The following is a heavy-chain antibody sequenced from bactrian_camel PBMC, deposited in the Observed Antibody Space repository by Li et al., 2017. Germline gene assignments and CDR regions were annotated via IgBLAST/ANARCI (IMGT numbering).Heavy chain of an antibody. CDR2: LDSDGAT. J-gene: IGHJ4*01. D-gene: IGHD6*01. CDR1: ELPYTRPC. CDR3: AAEGRPSLAVGTCTTIGPAAN. Sequence: HVQLVESGGGSVQAGGSLRLSCVASELPYTRPCMGWFRQAPGKEREVVATLDSDGATTYTDSVKGRFTISKDNALNVLYLEMNSLKPEDTAVYYCAAEGRPSLAVGTCTTIGPAANWGQGTQGTVS. V-gene: IGHV3S53*01.